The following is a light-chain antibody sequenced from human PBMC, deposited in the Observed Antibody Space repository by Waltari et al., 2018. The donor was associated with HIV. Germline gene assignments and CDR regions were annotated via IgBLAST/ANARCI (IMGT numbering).Light chain of an antibody. Sequence: QSVLTQPPSVSGAPGQRVTISCTGGSSNIGAGYHVHWYQQLPGTAPKLLIYVSSNRPSGVPDRFSGSKSGTAASLAITGLQAEDEADYYCQSYDSSLSGVVFGGGTKLTVL. CDR2: VSS. CDR1: SSNIGAGYH. J-gene: IGLJ2*01. CDR3: QSYDSSLSGVV. V-gene: IGLV1-40*01.